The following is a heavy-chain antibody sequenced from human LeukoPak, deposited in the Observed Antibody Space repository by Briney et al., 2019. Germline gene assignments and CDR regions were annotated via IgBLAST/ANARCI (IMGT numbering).Heavy chain of an antibody. V-gene: IGHV1-18*04. CDR3: ARDGDIVVVVAANYFDY. J-gene: IGHJ4*02. CDR1: GYTFTSYG. CDR2: ISAYNGNT. Sequence: ASVKVSCKASGYTFTSYGISWVRQAPGQGLEWMGWISAYNGNTNYAQKLQGRVTMTTDTSTSTAYMEQRSLRSDDTAVYYCARDGDIVVVVAANYFDYWGQGTLVTVSS. D-gene: IGHD2-15*01.